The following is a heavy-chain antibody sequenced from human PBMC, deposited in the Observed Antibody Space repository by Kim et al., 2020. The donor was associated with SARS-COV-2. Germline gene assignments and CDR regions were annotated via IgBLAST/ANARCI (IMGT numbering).Heavy chain of an antibody. V-gene: IGHV3-23*01. D-gene: IGHD1-26*01. J-gene: IGHJ4*02. CDR2: ITGSGGST. CDR3: AKGPYSGSRYYFDY. Sequence: GGSLRLSCAASGFTFSSCAMSWVRQAPGKGLEWVSTITGSGGSTYYADSVKGRFSTSGDNSKNTLYLQMRSLRAEDTAIYYCAKGPYSGSRYYFDYWGQGTLVTVSS. CDR1: GFTFSSCA.